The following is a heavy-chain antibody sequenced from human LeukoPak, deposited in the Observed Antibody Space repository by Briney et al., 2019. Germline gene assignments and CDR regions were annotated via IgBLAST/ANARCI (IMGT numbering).Heavy chain of an antibody. CDR2: IKYDGSEK. CDR1: GFTFSNYF. Sequence: PGGSLRLSCAASGFTFSNYFMSWVRQASGKGLEWVANIKYDGSEKYYLDSVKGRFTISRDNAKNSLYLQMDSLRAEDSAVYYCARGLAAIANWFDPWGQGTLVTVSS. J-gene: IGHJ5*02. V-gene: IGHV3-7*04. CDR3: ARGLAAIANWFDP. D-gene: IGHD6-13*01.